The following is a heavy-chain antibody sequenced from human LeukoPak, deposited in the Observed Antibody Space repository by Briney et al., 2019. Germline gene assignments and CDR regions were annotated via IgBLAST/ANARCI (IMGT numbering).Heavy chain of an antibody. D-gene: IGHD3-3*01. J-gene: IGHJ4*02. CDR1: GGSFSGYY. CDR2: INHSGST. Sequence: PSETLSLTCAVYGGSFSGYYWSWIRQPPGKGLEWIGEINHSGSTNYNPSLKGRVTISVDTSKNQFSLKLSSVTAADTAVYYCARLLPDYYDFWSGPNDYWGQGTLVTVSS. CDR3: ARLLPDYYDFWSGPNDY. V-gene: IGHV4-34*01.